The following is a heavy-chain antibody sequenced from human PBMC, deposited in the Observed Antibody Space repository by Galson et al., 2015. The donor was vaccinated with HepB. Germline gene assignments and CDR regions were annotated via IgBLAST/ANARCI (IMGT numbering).Heavy chain of an antibody. CDR2: ISYSGRA. CDR1: GGSISSGDYF. CDR3: AREGLFDCSSTSCYGYYYYVDV. V-gene: IGHV4-30-4*01. Sequence: LSLTCTVSGGSISSGDYFWSWIRQPPGKGLEWIGYISYSGRAYYNPSLKSRLTFSLDTSKNQFSLKLSSVTAADTAVYYCAREGLFDCSSTSCYGYYYYVDVWGTGTTVTVSS. J-gene: IGHJ6*03. D-gene: IGHD2-2*01.